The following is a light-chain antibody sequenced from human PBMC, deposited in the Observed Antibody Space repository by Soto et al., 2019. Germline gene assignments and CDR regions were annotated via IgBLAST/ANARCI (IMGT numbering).Light chain of an antibody. CDR2: AAS. J-gene: IGKJ2*01. CDR3: QQQGT. V-gene: IGKV3-20*01. Sequence: EIVLTQSPGTLSLSPGERATLSCRASQSLSSSYVVWYQQKPGQAPRLLIYAASRRATGIPDRFSGSGSATEYTLTFSRLEPEDFAVYYCQQQGTFGQGTKLEIK. CDR1: QSLSSSY.